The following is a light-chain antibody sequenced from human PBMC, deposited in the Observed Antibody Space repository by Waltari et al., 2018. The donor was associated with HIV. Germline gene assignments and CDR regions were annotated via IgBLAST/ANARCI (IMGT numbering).Light chain of an antibody. CDR1: SSDGGDDNS. J-gene: IGLJ3*02. Sequence: QSALQQPPSASGSPGQSVTISCTGSSSDGGDDNSVYWYQQSPGKAPKLIIYEVSKRPSGVPDRFSASKSGNTASLSVSGLQADDEAHYYCSSYAGSSTWVFGGGTKVTVL. CDR3: SSYAGSSTWV. CDR2: EVS. V-gene: IGLV2-8*01.